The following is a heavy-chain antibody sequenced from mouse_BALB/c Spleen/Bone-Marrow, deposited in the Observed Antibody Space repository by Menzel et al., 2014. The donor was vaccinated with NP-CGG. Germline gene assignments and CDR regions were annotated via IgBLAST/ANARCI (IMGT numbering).Heavy chain of an antibody. CDR1: GFSLTGYG. Sequence: VQRVESGPGLVAPSQSLSITCTVSGFSLTGYGVHWVRQSPGKGLEWQGAIWAGGSTNYNSTLMSRLSISKDNSKSQVFLKMNSRQTDDTAMYYCAREGRGYYGSRGDAMDSWGQGTSVTVSS. CDR3: AREGRGYYGSRGDAMDS. V-gene: IGHV2-9*02. J-gene: IGHJ4*01. CDR2: IWAGGST. D-gene: IGHD1-1*01.